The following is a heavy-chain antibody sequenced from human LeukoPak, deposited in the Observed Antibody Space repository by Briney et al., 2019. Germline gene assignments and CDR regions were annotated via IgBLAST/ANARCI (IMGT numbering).Heavy chain of an antibody. J-gene: IGHJ4*02. Sequence: PGRSLRLSCAASGFTFDDYAMHWVRQAPGKGLEWVSGISWNSGSIGYADSVKGRFTISRDNAKNSLYLQMNSLRAEDTALYYCAKAHGYYYDSSGYLGYWGQGTLVTVSS. CDR1: GFTFDDYA. D-gene: IGHD3-22*01. CDR2: ISWNSGSI. V-gene: IGHV3-9*01. CDR3: AKAHGYYYDSSGYLGY.